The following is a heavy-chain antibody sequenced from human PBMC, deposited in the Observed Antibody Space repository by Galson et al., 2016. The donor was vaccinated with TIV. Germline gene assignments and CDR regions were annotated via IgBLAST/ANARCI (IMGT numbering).Heavy chain of an antibody. CDR2: IYHSGST. CDR1: GGSISSNGIF. V-gene: IGHV4-31*03. CDR3: ARDQDSGAYFDY. J-gene: IGHJ4*02. D-gene: IGHD2-15*01. Sequence: TLSLTCTVSGGSISSNGIFWSWIRQHPGKGLEWIGYIYHSGSTHYNPSLKSRVAMSVDTSKNQFSLNLTSVTAADTAVYYCARDQDSGAYFDYWGQGTLVTVSS.